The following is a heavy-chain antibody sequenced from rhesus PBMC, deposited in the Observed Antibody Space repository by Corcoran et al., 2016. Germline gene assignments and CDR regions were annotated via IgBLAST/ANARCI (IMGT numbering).Heavy chain of an antibody. V-gene: IGHV4-169*02. Sequence: QLQLQESGPGLVKPSETLSLTCAVSGASIRSSFWFWIRQAPGKGLEWIGYIHGSCSTTMYTASLTMRVTLSIATPKNQVSLKLSSVTAADTAVYYCARDRGTGTTSFLDDWGQGVLVTVSS. D-gene: IGHD1-7*02. CDR2: IHGSCSTT. CDR3: ARDRGTGTTSFLDD. J-gene: IGHJ4*01. CDR1: GASIRSSF.